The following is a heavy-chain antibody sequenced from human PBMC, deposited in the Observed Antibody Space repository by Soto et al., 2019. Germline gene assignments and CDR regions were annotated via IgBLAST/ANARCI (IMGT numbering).Heavy chain of an antibody. CDR2: FYHTGRT. CDR3: ARDFAHFDS. D-gene: IGHD3-3*01. CDR1: GGSFKRGSYS. V-gene: IGHV4-61*01. Sequence: SETLSLTCTVSGGSFKRGSYSWGWIRQPPGKGLEWIGYFYHTGRTSYNPSLKSRVSISMDTSKNHFSLNLDSVTAADTAVYFCARDFAHFDSWGQGTLVTVYS. J-gene: IGHJ4*02.